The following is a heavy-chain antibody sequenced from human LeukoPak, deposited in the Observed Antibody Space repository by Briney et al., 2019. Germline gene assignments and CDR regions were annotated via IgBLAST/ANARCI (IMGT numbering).Heavy chain of an antibody. D-gene: IGHD1-14*01. CDR3: ARVETTGRT. J-gene: IGHJ4*02. CDR1: GFTFSNYA. Sequence: PGGSLRLSCAASGFTFSNYAINWVRQAPGKGLEWVSSISRSGNFINYGDSVKGRFTISRDNAKNSLYLQMNSLRAEDTAVYYCARVETTGRTWGQGTLVSVSA. V-gene: IGHV3-21*01. CDR2: ISRSGNFI.